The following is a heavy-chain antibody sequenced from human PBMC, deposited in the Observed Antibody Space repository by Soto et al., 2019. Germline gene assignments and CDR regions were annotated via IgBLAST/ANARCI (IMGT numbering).Heavy chain of an antibody. CDR1: GGTFSSYT. J-gene: IGHJ3*01. CDR3: ARARFDYGDYVAFDF. V-gene: IGHV1-69*02. Sequence: QVQLVQSGAEVKKPGSSVKVSCKASGGTFSSYTISWVRQAPGQGLEWMGRIIPILGIANYAQKFQGRVTITADKSTSTAYMELSSLRSEDTAVYYCARARFDYGDYVAFDFWGQGTMVTVSS. CDR2: IIPILGIA. D-gene: IGHD4-17*01.